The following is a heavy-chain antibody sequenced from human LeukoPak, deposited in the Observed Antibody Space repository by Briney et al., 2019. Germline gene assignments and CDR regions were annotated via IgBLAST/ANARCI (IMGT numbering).Heavy chain of an antibody. CDR3: ARGLMRYYDSSGYLDY. J-gene: IGHJ4*02. CDR1: GGSFSGYY. CDR2: INHSGST. Sequence: SETLSLTCAVYGGSFSGYYWSWIRQPPGKGLEWIGEINHSGSTNYNPSLKSRVTISVDTSKNQFPLKLSSVTAADTAVYYCARGLMRYYDSSGYLDYWGQGTLVTVSS. V-gene: IGHV4-34*01. D-gene: IGHD3-22*01.